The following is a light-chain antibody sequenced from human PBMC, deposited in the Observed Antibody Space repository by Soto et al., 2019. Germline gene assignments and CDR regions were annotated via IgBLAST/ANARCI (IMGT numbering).Light chain of an antibody. CDR3: LQDYSYPYT. Sequence: AIQMTQSPSSLSASVGDRVTITCRASQGVGNDLGWYQEKPGKAPKLLIYGASSLQTGVPPRFSGSGSGTDFTLTINSLQPEDSATYYCLQDYSYPYTFGQGTKLEIK. J-gene: IGKJ2*01. V-gene: IGKV1-6*01. CDR2: GAS. CDR1: QGVGND.